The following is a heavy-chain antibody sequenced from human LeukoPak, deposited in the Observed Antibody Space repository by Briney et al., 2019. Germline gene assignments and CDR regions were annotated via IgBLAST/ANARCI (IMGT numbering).Heavy chain of an antibody. V-gene: IGHV1-18*04. D-gene: IGHD3-10*01. Sequence: ASVKVSCKASGYTFTSYGISWVRQAPGQGLEWMGWISAYNGNTNYAQKLQGRVTTTTDTSTSTAYMELRSLRSDDTAVYYCAREMGYGSGSYYNKFDYWGQGTLVTVSS. J-gene: IGHJ4*02. CDR3: AREMGYGSGSYYNKFDY. CDR1: GYTFTSYG. CDR2: ISAYNGNT.